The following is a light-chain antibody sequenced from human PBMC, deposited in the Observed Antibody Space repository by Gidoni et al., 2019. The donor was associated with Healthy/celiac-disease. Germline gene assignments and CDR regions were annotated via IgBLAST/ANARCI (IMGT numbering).Light chain of an antibody. Sequence: QSALTQPASVSGSPGQSITISCTGTSSYVGGYNYVSWYQQHPGKAPNLMIYEVSNRPSGVSNRFSGSKSGNTASLTISGLQAADEADYYCSSYTSSSTYVFGTGTKVTVL. J-gene: IGLJ1*01. CDR2: EVS. CDR1: SSYVGGYNY. CDR3: SSYTSSSTYV. V-gene: IGLV2-14*01.